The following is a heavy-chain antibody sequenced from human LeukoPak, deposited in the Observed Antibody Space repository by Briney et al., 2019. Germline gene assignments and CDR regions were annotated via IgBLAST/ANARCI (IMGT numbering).Heavy chain of an antibody. D-gene: IGHD6-6*01. Sequence: GGSLRLSCAASGFAFSAHYMSWIRQAPGKGLEWVSYISNDGITINYADSVKGRFTVSRDNAKNSLYLQMNSLRVEDTAVYYCVRTARLSDYWGQGTLVTVSS. J-gene: IGHJ4*02. CDR1: GFAFSAHY. V-gene: IGHV3-11*04. CDR3: VRTARLSDY. CDR2: ISNDGITI.